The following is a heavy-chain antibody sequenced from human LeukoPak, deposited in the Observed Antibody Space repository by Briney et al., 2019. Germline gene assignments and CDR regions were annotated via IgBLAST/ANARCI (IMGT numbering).Heavy chain of an antibody. V-gene: IGHV4-59*12. D-gene: IGHD2-15*01. Sequence: SETLSLTCSVSGGSISIYYWTWIRQIPGKGLEWIGYIYYTGTTNCNPLLESRATISVDTSKNQFSLKLSSVTAADTAVYYCARDGYARFCSGGSCYGKVGNLGYYFDYWGQGTLVTVSS. CDR2: IYYTGTT. CDR1: GGSISIYY. J-gene: IGHJ4*02. CDR3: ARDGYARFCSGGSCYGKVGNLGYYFDY.